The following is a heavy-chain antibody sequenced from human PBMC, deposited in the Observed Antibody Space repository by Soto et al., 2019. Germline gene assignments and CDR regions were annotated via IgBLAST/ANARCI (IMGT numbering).Heavy chain of an antibody. V-gene: IGHV4-31*03. CDR1: GGSISSGGYY. D-gene: IGHD3-3*01. CDR3: ATMGYDFWSGKDSNWFDP. CDR2: IYYSGST. Sequence: SETLSLTCTVSGGSISSGGYYWSWIRQHPGKGLEWIGYIYYSGSTYYNPSLKSRVTISVDTSKNQFSLKLSSVTAADTAVYYCATMGYDFWSGKDSNWFDPWGQGTLVTVSS. J-gene: IGHJ5*02.